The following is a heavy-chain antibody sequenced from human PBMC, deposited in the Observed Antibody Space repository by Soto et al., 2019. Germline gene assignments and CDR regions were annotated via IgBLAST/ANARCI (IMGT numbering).Heavy chain of an antibody. CDR3: ARVGSAAKFGYNWFDP. Sequence: PSETLSLTCAVSGGSISSSNWWSWVRQPPGKGLEWIGEIYHSGSTNYNPSLKSRVTISVDKSKNQFSLKLSSVTAADTAVYYCARVGSAAKFGYNWFDPWGQGTLVTVSS. V-gene: IGHV4-4*02. CDR2: IYHSGST. D-gene: IGHD2-2*01. J-gene: IGHJ5*02. CDR1: GGSISSSNW.